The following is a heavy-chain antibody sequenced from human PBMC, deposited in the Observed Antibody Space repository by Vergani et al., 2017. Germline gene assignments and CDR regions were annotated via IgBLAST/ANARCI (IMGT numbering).Heavy chain of an antibody. CDR3: TKGSVYYHDSAGHGYDPYTGFDL. Sequence: EVQLLESGGDLVQPGGSLRLSCEASGITFWKFGMHWVRQGPGKGLEWVSGISWNIGAVDYADSVRGRFTISRDNAKNSLFLEMNSLRFEDTAVYFCTKGSVYYHDSAGHGYDPYTGFDLWGQGTLVTVSS. D-gene: IGHD5-12*01. V-gene: IGHV3-9*01. CDR1: GITFWKFG. J-gene: IGHJ3*01. CDR2: ISWNIGAV.